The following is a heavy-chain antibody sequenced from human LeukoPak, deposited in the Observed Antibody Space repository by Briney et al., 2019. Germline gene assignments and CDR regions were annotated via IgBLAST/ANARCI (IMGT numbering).Heavy chain of an antibody. V-gene: IGHV4-38-2*01. CDR2: IYHSGST. D-gene: IGHD3-3*01. J-gene: IGHJ4*02. CDR1: GYSISSGYY. Sequence: SETLSLTCAVSGYSISSGYYWGWIRQPPGKGLEWIGSIYHSGSTYYNPSLKSRVTISVGTSKNQFSLKLSSVTAADTAVYYCARQGVVSTTFDYWGQGTLVTVSS. CDR3: ARQGVVSTTFDY.